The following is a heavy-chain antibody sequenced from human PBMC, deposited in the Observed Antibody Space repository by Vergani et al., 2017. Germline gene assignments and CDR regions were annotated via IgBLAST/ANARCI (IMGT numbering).Heavy chain of an antibody. V-gene: IGHV1-18*04. CDR2: ISAYNGNT. Sequence: QVQVVQSGAEVKKPGASVKVSCKASGYTFTSYGISWVRQAPGKVLEWMGWISAYNGNTKYAQKIQGRVTMTTDTSTSTAYMELRSLRSDDTDVYYCAREQWLPIDYFDYWGQGTLVTVSS. D-gene: IGHD6-19*01. CDR3: AREQWLPIDYFDY. J-gene: IGHJ4*02. CDR1: GYTFTSYG.